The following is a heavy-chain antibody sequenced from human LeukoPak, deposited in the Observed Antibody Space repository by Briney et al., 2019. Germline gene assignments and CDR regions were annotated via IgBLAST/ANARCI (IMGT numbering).Heavy chain of an antibody. D-gene: IGHD6-6*01. J-gene: IGHJ6*02. CDR2: ISGSGGST. CDR3: AKVPGARGYYYYGMDV. Sequence: GGSLRLSCAASGFTFSSYAMSWVRQAPGKGLEWVSAISGSGGSTYYADSVKGRFTISRDNSKNTLYLQMNSLRAEGTAVYYCAKVPGARGYYYYGMDVWGQGTTVTVPS. V-gene: IGHV3-23*01. CDR1: GFTFSSYA.